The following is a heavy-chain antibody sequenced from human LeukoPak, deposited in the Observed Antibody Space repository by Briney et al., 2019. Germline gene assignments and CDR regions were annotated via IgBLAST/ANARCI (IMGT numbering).Heavy chain of an antibody. D-gene: IGHD2-8*02. CDR2: IYYSGST. J-gene: IGHJ4*02. V-gene: IGHV4-59*08. Sequence: PSETLSLTCTVSGGSISSYYWSWIRQPPGKGLEWIGYIYYSGSTNYNPSLKSRVTISVDTSKNQFSLKLSSVTAADTAVYYCARHLVGDRIFDYWGQGTLVTVSS. CDR3: ARHLVGDRIFDY. CDR1: GGSISSYY.